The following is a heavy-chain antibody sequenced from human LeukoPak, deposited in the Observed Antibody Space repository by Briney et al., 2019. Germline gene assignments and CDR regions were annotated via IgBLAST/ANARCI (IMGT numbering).Heavy chain of an antibody. CDR1: GFTLSSYG. V-gene: IGHV3-23*01. CDR3: AKCEKVKGIYYYYYMDV. D-gene: IGHD2-21*01. Sequence: GGSLRLSCAASGFTLSSYGMNWIRQAPGKGLEWVSGISGSGGSTYYADSVKGRFTISRDNSKNTLYLQMNSLRAEDTAVYYCAKCEKVKGIYYYYYMDVWGKGTTVTVSS. J-gene: IGHJ6*03. CDR2: ISGSGGST.